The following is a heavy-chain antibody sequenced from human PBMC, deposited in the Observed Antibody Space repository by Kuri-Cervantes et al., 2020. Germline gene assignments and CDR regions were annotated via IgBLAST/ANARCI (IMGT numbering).Heavy chain of an antibody. CDR2: ISSSSSTI. CDR1: EFTFSSYA. J-gene: IGHJ6*02. V-gene: IGHV3-48*02. D-gene: IGHD5-24*01. Sequence: AESLSLSCAASEFTFSSYAMTWVRKAPGKGLDWVSYISSSSSTIYYADSVKGRFTISRDNAKNSLYLQMNSLRDEDTAVYYCARDRGGYPPSRYGMDVWGQGTTVTVSS. CDR3: ARDRGGYPPSRYGMDV.